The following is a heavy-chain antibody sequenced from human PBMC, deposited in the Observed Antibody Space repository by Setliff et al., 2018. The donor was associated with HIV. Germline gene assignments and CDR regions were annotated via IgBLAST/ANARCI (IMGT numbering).Heavy chain of an antibody. CDR3: ASGSGYCRNGVCYIGVHKNPDKYYFDY. CDR1: GDTFSNSA. CDR2: SIPLFGTI. Sequence: ASVKVSCKASGDTFSNSALTWVRQAPGQGLEWMGGSIPLFGTITYAQRFQVRVTITTDELMTTAYMELTSLRSEDTAVYYCASGSGYCRNGVCYIGVHKNPDKYYFDYWGQGTLVTVSS. D-gene: IGHD2-8*01. J-gene: IGHJ4*02. V-gene: IGHV1-69*05.